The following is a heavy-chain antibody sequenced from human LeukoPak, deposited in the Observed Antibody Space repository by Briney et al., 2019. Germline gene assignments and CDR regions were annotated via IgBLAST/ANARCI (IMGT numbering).Heavy chain of an antibody. V-gene: IGHV1-2*02. Sequence: ASVKVSCKASGYTFTGYYMHWVRQAPGQGLEWMGWINPNSGGTNYAQKFQGRVTMTRDTSISTAYMELSRLRSDDTAVYYCARDFFDGHGYTFYYYGMDVWGQGTTVTVSS. CDR1: GYTFTGYY. D-gene: IGHD3-16*01. CDR3: ARDFFDGHGYTFYYYGMDV. J-gene: IGHJ6*02. CDR2: INPNSGGT.